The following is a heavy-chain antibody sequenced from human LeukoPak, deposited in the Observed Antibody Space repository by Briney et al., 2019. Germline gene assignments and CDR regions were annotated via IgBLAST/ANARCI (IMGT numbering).Heavy chain of an antibody. CDR3: VAGSGWRFDY. Sequence: GGSLRLSCAASGFTFSDYYMSWIRQAPGKGLEWVSYISSSSSSIYYADSVKGRFTISRDSAKNSLYLQMDSLRAEDTAVYYCVAGSGWRFDYWGQGTLVTVSS. J-gene: IGHJ4*02. V-gene: IGHV3-11*04. CDR2: ISSSSSSI. D-gene: IGHD6-19*01. CDR1: GFTFSDYY.